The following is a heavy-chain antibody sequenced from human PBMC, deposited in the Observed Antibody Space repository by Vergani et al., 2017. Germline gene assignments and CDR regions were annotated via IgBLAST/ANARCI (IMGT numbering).Heavy chain of an antibody. CDR2: ISGSGGST. J-gene: IGHJ4*02. CDR1: GFTFSSYA. V-gene: IGHV3-23*04. CDR3: AKDFALYDILTGYWDY. D-gene: IGHD3-9*01. Sequence: EVQLVESGGGLVQPGGSLRLSGTASGFTFSSYAMSWVRQAPGKGLEWVSAISGSGGSTYYADSVKGRFTISRDNSKNTLYLQMNSLRAEDTAVYYCAKDFALYDILTGYWDYWGQGTLVTVSS.